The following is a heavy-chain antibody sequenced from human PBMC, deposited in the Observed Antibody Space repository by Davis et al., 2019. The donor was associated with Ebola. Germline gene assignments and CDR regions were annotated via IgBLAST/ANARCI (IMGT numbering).Heavy chain of an antibody. V-gene: IGHV3-23*01. CDR2: LRTSADT. CDR3: AKDTSNIWFDI. D-gene: IGHD1-26*01. Sequence: GGSLRLSCAASGFIFSSYVMSWVRQAPGKGLEWVSTLRTSADTYYAESVKGRFTISRDNSKNTLYLQMNGLRVEDTAIYYCAKDTSNIWFDIWGQGTMVTVSS. CDR1: GFIFSSYV. J-gene: IGHJ3*02.